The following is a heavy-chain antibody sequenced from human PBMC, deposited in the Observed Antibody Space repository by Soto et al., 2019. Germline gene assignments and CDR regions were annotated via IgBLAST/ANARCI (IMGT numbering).Heavy chain of an antibody. CDR1: GGSFSGYY. D-gene: IGHD6-19*01. CDR2: INHSGST. V-gene: IGHV4-34*01. J-gene: IGHJ5*02. CDR3: ARGTFDSKDSSGFNWLDP. Sequence: SETLSLTCAVYGGSFSGYYWSWIRQPPGKGLEWIGEINHSGSTNYNPSLKSRVTISVDTSKNQFSLKPSSVTAADTAVYYCARGTFDSKDSSGFNWLDPWGQGTMVTVYS.